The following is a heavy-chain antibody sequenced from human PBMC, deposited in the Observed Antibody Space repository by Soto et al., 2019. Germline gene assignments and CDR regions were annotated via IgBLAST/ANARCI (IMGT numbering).Heavy chain of an antibody. D-gene: IGHD4-17*01. Sequence: EVQLFEAGGGLVQPGGSLRLSCAASGFSFRDYGMSWVRQAPGKGLEWLSAIIGIGDKAYYADSVRGRFTISRDNSKNTPYLQLNDLGAEDTAIYYCAKDYDYGDSLPFDYWGQGTLVTVSS. CDR1: GFSFRDYG. CDR3: AKDYDYGDSLPFDY. V-gene: IGHV3-23*01. CDR2: IIGIGDKA. J-gene: IGHJ4*02.